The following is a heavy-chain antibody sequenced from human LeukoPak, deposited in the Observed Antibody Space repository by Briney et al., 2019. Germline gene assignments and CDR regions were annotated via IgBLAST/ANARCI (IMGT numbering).Heavy chain of an antibody. CDR3: ARDFPSRQFAY. V-gene: IGHV3-7*01. Sequence: GGSLRLSGETSGFTAGFTVSTSYVTWVRQAPGMGLEWVAVIVPDGSGPVYVDSVKGRFTSSRDNANNSLYLQMNRLKVEETAVYYCARDFPSRQFAYWGLGTLVTVSS. J-gene: IGHJ4*02. D-gene: IGHD2-21*01. CDR2: IVPDGSGP. CDR1: GFTAGFTVSTSY.